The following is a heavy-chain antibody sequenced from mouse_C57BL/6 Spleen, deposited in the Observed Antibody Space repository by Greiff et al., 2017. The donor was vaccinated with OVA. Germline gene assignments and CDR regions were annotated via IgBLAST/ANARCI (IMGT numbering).Heavy chain of an antibody. Sequence: EVMLVESEGGLVQPGSSMKLSCTASGFTFSDYYMAWVRQVPEKGLEWVANINYDGSSTYYLDSLKSRFIISRDNAKNILDLQMSSLKSEDTSTYYCARVPFSGPYAMDYWGQGTSVTVSS. CDR1: GFTFSDYY. CDR3: ARVPFSGPYAMDY. CDR2: INYDGSST. J-gene: IGHJ4*01. V-gene: IGHV5-16*01.